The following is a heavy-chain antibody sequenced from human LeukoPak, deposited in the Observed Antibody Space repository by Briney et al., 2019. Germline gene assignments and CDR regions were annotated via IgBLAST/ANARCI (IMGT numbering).Heavy chain of an antibody. CDR2: IIPIFGAA. CDR3: ARSAAYYDFCSGYPTH. D-gene: IGHD3-3*01. V-gene: IGHV1-69*13. CDR1: GGSYSSYA. J-gene: IGHJ4*02. Sequence: ASEKVSCKASGGSYSSYAIGWVRQATGQWLEWMGGIIPIFGAANYAQKFQGRVTITADESTSTAYMELSSLRSEDTAVYYCARSAAYYDFCSGYPTHWGQGTLVTVSS.